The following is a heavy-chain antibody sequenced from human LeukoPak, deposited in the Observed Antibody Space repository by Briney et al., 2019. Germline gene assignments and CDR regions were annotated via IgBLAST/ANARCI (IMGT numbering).Heavy chain of an antibody. V-gene: IGHV3-48*02. CDR2: ISSSSTI. D-gene: IGHD1-1*01. J-gene: IGHJ4*02. CDR3: ARDRTINY. CDR1: GFTFSSYS. Sequence: GGSLRLSCAASGFTFSSYSMNWVRQAPGKGLEWVSYISSSSTIYYADSVKGRFTISRDNAKNSLYLQMNSLRDEDTAVYYCARDRTINYWGQGTLVTVSS.